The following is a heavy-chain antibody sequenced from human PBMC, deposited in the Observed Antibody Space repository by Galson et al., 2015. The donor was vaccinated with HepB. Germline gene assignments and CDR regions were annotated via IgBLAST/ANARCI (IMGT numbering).Heavy chain of an antibody. V-gene: IGHV1-69*13. CDR2: IIPIFGTA. CDR3: AREEVSSAVAGYYFDY. J-gene: IGHJ4*02. CDR1: GGTFSSYA. Sequence: SVKVSCKASGGTFSSYAISWVRQAPGQGLEWMGGIIPIFGTANYAQKFQGRVTITADESTSTAYMELSSLRSEDTAVYYCAREEVSSAVAGYYFDYWGQGTLVTVSS. D-gene: IGHD6-19*01.